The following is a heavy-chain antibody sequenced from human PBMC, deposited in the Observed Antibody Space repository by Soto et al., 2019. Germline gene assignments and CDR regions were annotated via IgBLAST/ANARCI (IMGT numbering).Heavy chain of an antibody. CDR1: GGTFSSYA. CDR3: ARGACSGGSCYSWNQYFDY. J-gene: IGHJ4*02. V-gene: IGHV1-69*13. D-gene: IGHD2-15*01. CDR2: IIPIFGTA. Sequence: SVKVSCKASGGTFSSYAISWVRQAPGQGLEWMGGIIPIFGTANYAQKFQGRVTITADESTSTAYMELNSLRAEDTAVYYCARGACSGGSCYSWNQYFDYWGQGTLVTVSS.